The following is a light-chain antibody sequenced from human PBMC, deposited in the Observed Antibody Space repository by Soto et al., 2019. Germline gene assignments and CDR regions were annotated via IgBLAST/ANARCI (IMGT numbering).Light chain of an antibody. V-gene: IGLV2-14*02. CDR2: DVS. J-gene: IGLJ1*01. CDR3: TSYTSDSTYV. Sequence: ALTQPASVSGSPGQSITISCSGNVVSYQLVSWYQQHPGKAPKPIIYDVSNRPSWVSNRFSGSKSGITASLTISGLQAEDEADYYCTSYTSDSTYVFGTGTKVTVL. CDR1: GNVVSYQL.